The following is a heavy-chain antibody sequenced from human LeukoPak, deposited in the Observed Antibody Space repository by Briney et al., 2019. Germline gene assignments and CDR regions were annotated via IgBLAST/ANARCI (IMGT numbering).Heavy chain of an antibody. V-gene: IGHV4-61*01. Sequence: SETLSLTCTVSGGSISSSSYYWSWIRQSPGKGLEWIGQIHYTGGTSYNPSLKSRLTVSLDTSKNQFSLKLSSVTAADTAVYYCARAGDSSGWFWQYWGQGTLVTVSS. J-gene: IGHJ4*02. CDR2: IHYTGGT. CDR1: GGSISSSSYY. CDR3: ARAGDSSGWFWQY. D-gene: IGHD6-13*01.